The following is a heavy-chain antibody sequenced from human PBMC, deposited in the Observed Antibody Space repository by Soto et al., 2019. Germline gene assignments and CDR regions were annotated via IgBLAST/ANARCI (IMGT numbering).Heavy chain of an antibody. CDR3: ARPMSFGGAFYWFDP. CDR2: IYYSGST. J-gene: IGHJ5*02. Sequence: SETLSLTCTVSGGSISSSSYYWGWIRQPPGKGLEWIGSIYYSGSTYYNPSLKSRVTISVDTSKNQFSLKLSSVTAADTAVYYCARPMSFGGAFYWFDPWGQGTLVTVSS. CDR1: GGSISSSSYY. D-gene: IGHD2-15*01. V-gene: IGHV4-39*01.